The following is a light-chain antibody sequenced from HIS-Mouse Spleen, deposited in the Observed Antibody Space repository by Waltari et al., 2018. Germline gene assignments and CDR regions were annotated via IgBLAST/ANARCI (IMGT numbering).Light chain of an antibody. Sequence: SSELTQDPAVSVALGQTVRITCHGDSLRSYYARWYQQKPGQAPVLVIHGKNNRPSGIPDRFSGSSSGNTASLTITGAQAEDEADYYCNSRDSSGNHLYVFGTGTKVTVL. J-gene: IGLJ1*01. CDR2: GKN. CDR1: SLRSYY. CDR3: NSRDSSGNHLYV. V-gene: IGLV3-19*01.